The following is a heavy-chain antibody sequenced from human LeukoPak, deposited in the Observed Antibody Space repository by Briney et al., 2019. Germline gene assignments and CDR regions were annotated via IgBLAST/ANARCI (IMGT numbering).Heavy chain of an antibody. D-gene: IGHD4-11*01. Sequence: GGSLRLSCTSSGFTFSTYAMTWVRQAPGKGLEWVSTTSESGDSTYYADPVKGRFTISRDNSKNTLYLQMNSLRAEDTALYYCATSTVAKYDYWGQGTLVAVSS. CDR2: TSESGDST. V-gene: IGHV3-23*01. CDR3: ATSTVAKYDY. CDR1: GFTFSTYA. J-gene: IGHJ4*02.